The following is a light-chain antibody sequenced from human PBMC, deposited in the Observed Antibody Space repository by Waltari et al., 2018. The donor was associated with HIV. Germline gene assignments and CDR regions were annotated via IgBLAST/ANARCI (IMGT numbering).Light chain of an antibody. Sequence: VVTQEPSLTVSPGGTVPLSCASFSGSVARSHFPYWFHLKPGQAPRTLIYDSEKRHPLTPGRFSGSLDGDRAILTLSGALEEDEAEYFCLLSYHGVRFFGGGTRLTV. CDR3: LLSYHGVRF. V-gene: IGLV7-46*01. CDR1: SGSVARSHF. J-gene: IGLJ2*01. CDR2: DSE.